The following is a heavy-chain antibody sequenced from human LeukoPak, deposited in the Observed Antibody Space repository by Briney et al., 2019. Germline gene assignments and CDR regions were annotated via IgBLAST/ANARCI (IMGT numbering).Heavy chain of an antibody. V-gene: IGHV4-34*01. CDR3: ARGIPEDWFDP. CDR1: GGSFSGYY. D-gene: IGHD2-2*02. CDR2: INHSGST. J-gene: IGHJ5*02. Sequence: SETLSLTCAVYGGSFSGYYWSWIRQPPGKGLEWIGEINHSGSTNYNPSLKSRVTISVDTSKNQFSLKLSSVTAADTAVYYRARGIPEDWFDPWGQGTLVTVSS.